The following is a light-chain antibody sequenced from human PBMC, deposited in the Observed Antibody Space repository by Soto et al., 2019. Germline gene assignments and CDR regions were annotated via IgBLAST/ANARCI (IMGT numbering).Light chain of an antibody. Sequence: AIQLTQSPSSLSASVGDRVTITCRASQGINSALAWYQQKPGKAPKLLIYDASSLESGVPSRFSGSGAGTDFTLTISSLQPEDFATYYCQQFNNYLFTVGPGTKVDI. CDR3: QQFNNYLFT. J-gene: IGKJ3*01. CDR2: DAS. V-gene: IGKV1D-13*01. CDR1: QGINSA.